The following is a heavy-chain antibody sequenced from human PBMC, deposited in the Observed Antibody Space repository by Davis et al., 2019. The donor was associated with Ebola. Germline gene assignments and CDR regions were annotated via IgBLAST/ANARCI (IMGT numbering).Heavy chain of an antibody. CDR3: AKGQRWLQLWSDY. J-gene: IGHJ4*02. D-gene: IGHD5-24*01. V-gene: IGHV3-21*01. CDR1: GFTFSSYS. CDR2: ISSSSSYI. Sequence: PGGSLRLSCAASGFTFSSYSMNWVRQAPGKGLEWVSSISSSSSYIYYADSVKGRFTISRDNAKNSLYLQMNSLRAEDTAVYYCAKGQRWLQLWSDYWGQGTLVTVSS.